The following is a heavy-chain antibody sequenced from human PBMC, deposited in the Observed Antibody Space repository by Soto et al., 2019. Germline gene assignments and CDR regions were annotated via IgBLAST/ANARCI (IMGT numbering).Heavy chain of an antibody. V-gene: IGHV3-21*01. CDR3: ARCWAAAGTYGMDV. Sequence: EVQLVESGGGLVKPGGSLRLSCAASGFTFSSYSMNWVRQAPGKGLEWVSSISSSSSYIYYADSVKGRFTISRDNAKNSLYRQMNSLRAEDTAVYYCARCWAAAGTYGMDVWGQGTTVTVSS. D-gene: IGHD6-13*01. J-gene: IGHJ6*02. CDR2: ISSSSSYI. CDR1: GFTFSSYS.